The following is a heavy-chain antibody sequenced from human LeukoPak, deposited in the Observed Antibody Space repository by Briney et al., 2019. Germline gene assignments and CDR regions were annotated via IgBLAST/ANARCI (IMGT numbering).Heavy chain of an antibody. CDR3: ARPYCSDTSCYWYFDY. CDR2: INYSGSTI. D-gene: IGHD2-2*01. J-gene: IGHJ4*02. CDR1: GFTFSRYS. V-gene: IGHV3-48*04. Sequence: PGGSLRLSCVASGFTFSRYSMNWVRQAPGKGLEWVSSINYSGSTIYYADSVKGRFTISRDNAENSLYLQMNSLRAEDTAVYYCARPYCSDTSCYWYFDYWGQGTLVTVSS.